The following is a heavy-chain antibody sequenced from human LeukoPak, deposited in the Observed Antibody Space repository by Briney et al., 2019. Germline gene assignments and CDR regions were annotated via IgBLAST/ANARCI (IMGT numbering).Heavy chain of an antibody. CDR1: GYTFTGSG. V-gene: IGHV1-18*01. D-gene: IGHD2-2*01. CDR2: ISAYNGNT. CDR3: ARDSGWAYCSSTSCYAYFDY. Sequence: ASVKVSCKASGYTFTGSGISWVRRAPGHGLEWMGWISAYNGNTNYAQKLQGRVTMTTDTSTSTAYMELRSLRSDDTAVYYCARDSGWAYCSSTSCYAYFDYWGQGTLVTVSS. J-gene: IGHJ4*02.